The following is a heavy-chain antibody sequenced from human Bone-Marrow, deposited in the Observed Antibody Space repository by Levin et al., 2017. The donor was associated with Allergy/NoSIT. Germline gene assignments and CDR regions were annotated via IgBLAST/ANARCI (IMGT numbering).Heavy chain of an antibody. CDR1: GGTFSSYA. CDR2: IIPIFGTA. CDR3: ARGFFTMVRGVKEGHAFDI. Sequence: SVKVSCKASGGTFSSYAISWVRQAPGQGLEWMGGIIPIFGTANYAQKFQGRVTITADKSTSTAYMELSSLRSEDTAVYYCARGFFTMVRGVKEGHAFDIWGQGTMVTVSS. D-gene: IGHD3-10*01. V-gene: IGHV1-69*06. J-gene: IGHJ3*02.